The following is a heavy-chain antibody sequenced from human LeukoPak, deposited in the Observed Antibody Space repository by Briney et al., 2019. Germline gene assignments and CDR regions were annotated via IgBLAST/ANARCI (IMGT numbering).Heavy chain of an antibody. J-gene: IGHJ4*02. Sequence: PSETLSLTCTVSGYSIGSGYYWGWIRQPPGKGPEWIGSIYHSGSTYYNPSLKSRVTISVDTSKNQFSLNLTSVTAADTAVYYCAKGSGSFFHWGQGTLVTVSS. V-gene: IGHV4-38-2*02. CDR3: AKGSGSFFH. CDR1: GYSIGSGYY. CDR2: IYHSGST. D-gene: IGHD1-26*01.